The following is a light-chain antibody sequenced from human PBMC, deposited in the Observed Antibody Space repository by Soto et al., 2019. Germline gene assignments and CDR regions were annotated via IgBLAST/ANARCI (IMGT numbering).Light chain of an antibody. CDR3: QQYHNWWM. J-gene: IGKJ1*01. V-gene: IGKV3D-15*01. Sequence: EIVMTQSPATLSVSPGERATLSCRASQSVSSNLAWYQQKPGRAPRLLIYGASTRATGTPARFGGSGSGTEFTLTISSLQSEDSAVYYCQQYHNWWMFGQGTKVDIK. CDR2: GAS. CDR1: QSVSSN.